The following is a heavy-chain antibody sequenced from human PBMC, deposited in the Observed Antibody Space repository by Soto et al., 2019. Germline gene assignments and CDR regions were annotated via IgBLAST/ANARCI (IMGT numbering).Heavy chain of an antibody. D-gene: IGHD3-22*01. J-gene: IGHJ4*02. CDR2: ISAYNGNT. Sequence: ASLRVSCKASGYTFTSYGISWFRQSPGQGLEWMGWISAYNGNTNYAQKLQGRVTMTTETSTSTAYRELRSLRSDDRAVYYCARDSDHDSSGFGSYYFNYRAQGTLVTVSS. CDR3: ARDSDHDSSGFGSYYFNY. V-gene: IGHV1-18*01. CDR1: GYTFTSYG.